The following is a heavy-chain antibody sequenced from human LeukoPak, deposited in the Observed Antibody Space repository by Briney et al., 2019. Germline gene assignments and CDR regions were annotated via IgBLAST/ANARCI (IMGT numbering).Heavy chain of an antibody. CDR1: GFTFSSYG. V-gene: IGHV3-33*01. D-gene: IGHD4-17*01. J-gene: IGHJ4*02. CDR2: IWYDGSNK. CDR3: ATSGGDDYGDLDY. Sequence: GGSLRLSCAASGFTFSSYGMHWVRQAPGKGLEWVAVIWYDGSNKYYADSVKGRFTISRDNSKNTLYLQMNSLRAEDTAVYYCATSGGDDYGDLDYWGQGTLVTVSS.